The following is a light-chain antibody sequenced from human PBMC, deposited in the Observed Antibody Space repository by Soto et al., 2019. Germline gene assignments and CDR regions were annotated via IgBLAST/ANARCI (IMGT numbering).Light chain of an antibody. Sequence: EIVLTQSPATLSLSPGERATLSCRASQSVSSQLAWYQHKPGQAPRLLIYDASNRATGIPDRFSGSGSGTDFPLTISSLEPEAFSVYYCAQRVWPWTVVQGTKVDIK. CDR2: DAS. CDR1: QSVSSQ. V-gene: IGKV3-11*01. CDR3: AQRVWPWT. J-gene: IGKJ1*01.